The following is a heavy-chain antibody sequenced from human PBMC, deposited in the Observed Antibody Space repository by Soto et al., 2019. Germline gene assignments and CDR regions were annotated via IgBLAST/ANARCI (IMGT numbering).Heavy chain of an antibody. V-gene: IGHV4-39*01. J-gene: IGHJ6*02. CDR3: ARWELEANYYYDGMEV. CDR1: GGSISSSSYY. D-gene: IGHD1-26*01. CDR2: IYYSGST. Sequence: SETLSLTCTVSGGSISSSSYYWGWIRQPPGKGLEWIGSIYYSGSTYYNPSLKSRVTISVDTSKNQFSLKLSSVTAADTAVYYFARWELEANYYYDGMEVWGQGTTVTVSS.